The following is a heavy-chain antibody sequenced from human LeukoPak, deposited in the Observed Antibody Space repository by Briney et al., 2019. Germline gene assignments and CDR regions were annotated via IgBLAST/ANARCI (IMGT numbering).Heavy chain of an antibody. CDR3: ARGWDSGSYYGYFDY. V-gene: IGHV1-2*06. Sequence: ASVKVSCKASGYTFTGYYMHWVRQAPGQGLEWMGRINPNSGDTNYAQKFQGRVTMTRDTSISTAYMELSRLRSDDTAVYYCARGWDSGSYYGYFDYWGQGTLVTVSS. D-gene: IGHD1-26*01. J-gene: IGHJ4*02. CDR2: INPNSGDT. CDR1: GYTFTGYY.